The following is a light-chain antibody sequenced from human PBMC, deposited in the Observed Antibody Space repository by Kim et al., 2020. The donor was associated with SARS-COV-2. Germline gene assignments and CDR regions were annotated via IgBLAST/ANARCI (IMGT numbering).Light chain of an antibody. J-gene: IGKJ4*01. V-gene: IGKV3-20*01. CDR1: QSVNSKF. Sequence: EIVLTQSPGTLCLSPGERATLSCRASQSVNSKFLGWYQQKPGQAPRLLIFGASSRATGIPDRFSGSGSGTDFTLTISRLEPEDFALYYCQKYGSSLLTFGGGTKVDIK. CDR2: GAS. CDR3: QKYGSSLLT.